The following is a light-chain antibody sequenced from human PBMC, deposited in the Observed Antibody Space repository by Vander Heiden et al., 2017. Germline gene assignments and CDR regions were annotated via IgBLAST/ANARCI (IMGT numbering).Light chain of an antibody. J-gene: IGKJ2*01. CDR2: CAS. CDR3: QQCYATPYT. CDR1: QSLLYGSNDKNS. V-gene: IGKV4-1*01. Sequence: DIILTQSPDSLAVSLGERATINCKSSQSLLYGSNDKNSLAWYQQKPGQPPRLLIFCASTRESGFPDRFSGSGSGTDFTLTINSLQAEDVAVYYCQQCYATPYTFGQGTKLEIK.